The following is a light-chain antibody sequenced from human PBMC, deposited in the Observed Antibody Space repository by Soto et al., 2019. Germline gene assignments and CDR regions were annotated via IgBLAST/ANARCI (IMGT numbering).Light chain of an antibody. CDR3: HQRQSWPRT. CDR1: QSVSSSY. CDR2: GAS. Sequence: EIVLTQSPGTLSLSAGDRATLSCRASQSVSSSYLAWYQQKPGQAPRLLIYGASNRATGIPARFSGSGSGTDFTLTSSSLEPEDFAVYYCHQRQSWPRTFGQGTKVEIK. J-gene: IGKJ1*01. V-gene: IGKV3D-20*02.